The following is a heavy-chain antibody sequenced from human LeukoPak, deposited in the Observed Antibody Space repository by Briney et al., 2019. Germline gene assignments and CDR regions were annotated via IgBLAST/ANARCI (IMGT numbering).Heavy chain of an antibody. V-gene: IGHV3-74*01. CDR2: INADGTST. J-gene: IGHJ4*02. CDR3: VRVVYYYDY. D-gene: IGHD2-8*01. CDR1: GFTFSDYW. Sequence: GGSLRLSCAASGFTFSDYWMHWVRQAPGKGLDWVSRINADGTSTIYADSEKGRFTISRDNAKNTLYLQMNSLRAEDTAVYYCVRVVYYYDYWGQGTLVTVSS.